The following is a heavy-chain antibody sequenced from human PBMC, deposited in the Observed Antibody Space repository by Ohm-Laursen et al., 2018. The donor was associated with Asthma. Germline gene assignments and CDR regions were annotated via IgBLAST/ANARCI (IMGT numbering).Heavy chain of an antibody. V-gene: IGHV3-30*04. CDR3: ARDVGRSGTYWGNGYSYGLDV. CDR1: GFSFSSFA. CDR2: MSNDGSGN. J-gene: IGHJ6*02. Sequence: SLRLSCTASGFSFSSFAVAWVRQAPGKGLESVAFMSNDGSGNYNADSVKGRFSISRDTSKNSLYLQMSSLRAEDTAVYYCARDVGRSGTYWGNGYSYGLDVWGLGTTVTVS. D-gene: IGHD1-26*01.